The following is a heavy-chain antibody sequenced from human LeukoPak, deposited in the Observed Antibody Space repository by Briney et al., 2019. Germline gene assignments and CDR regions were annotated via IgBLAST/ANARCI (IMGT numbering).Heavy chain of an antibody. J-gene: IGHJ4*02. D-gene: IGHD6-13*01. CDR1: GFTFSSHW. CDR3: ARVGRITAASDIDY. CDR2: INSDGSDT. V-gene: IGHV3-74*03. Sequence: GGYLRLSCAVSGFTFSSHWMHWVRQAPGKGLVWVSRINSDGSDTKYADSVKGRFTISRDNAKNTLYLQMNSLRAEDTAVYYCARVGRITAASDIDYWGQGILVTVSS.